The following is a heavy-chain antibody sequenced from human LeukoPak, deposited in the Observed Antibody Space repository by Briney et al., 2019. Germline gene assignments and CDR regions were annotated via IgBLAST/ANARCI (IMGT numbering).Heavy chain of an antibody. Sequence: GESLKISCKGSGYSFTSYWIGWVRQMPGKGLGWMGIIYPGDSDTRYSPSFQGQVTISADKSISTAYLQWSSLKASDTAMYYCASTTTSGWDAFDIWGQGTMVTVSS. D-gene: IGHD6-19*01. CDR3: ASTTTSGWDAFDI. CDR1: GYSFTSYW. J-gene: IGHJ3*02. V-gene: IGHV5-51*01. CDR2: IYPGDSDT.